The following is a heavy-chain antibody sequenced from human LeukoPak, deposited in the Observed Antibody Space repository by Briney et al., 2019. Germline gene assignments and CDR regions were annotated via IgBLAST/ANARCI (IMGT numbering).Heavy chain of an antibody. D-gene: IGHD4-17*01. CDR3: ARDLDYGVYADY. CDR2: ISGSGSTI. V-gene: IGHV3-11*01. J-gene: IGHJ4*02. CDR1: GFTFSDYY. Sequence: GGSLRLSCAASGFTFSDYYMSWIRQAPGKGLEWVSYISGSGSTIYYADSVKGRFTISRDNAKNSLYLQMNSLRAEDAAVYYCARDLDYGVYADYWGQGTLVTVSS.